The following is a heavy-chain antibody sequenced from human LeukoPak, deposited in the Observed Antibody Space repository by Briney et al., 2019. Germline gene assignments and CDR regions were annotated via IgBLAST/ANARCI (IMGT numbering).Heavy chain of an antibody. Sequence: ASVKVSCKASGYTFTGYYMHWVRQAPGQGLEWMGWINPNSGGTNYAQKFQGRVTMTRDASISTAYMELSRLRSDDTAVYYCARADITMVRGVPYGMDVWGQGTTVTVSS. CDR2: INPNSGGT. CDR1: GYTFTGYY. V-gene: IGHV1-2*02. J-gene: IGHJ6*02. CDR3: ARADITMVRGVPYGMDV. D-gene: IGHD3-10*01.